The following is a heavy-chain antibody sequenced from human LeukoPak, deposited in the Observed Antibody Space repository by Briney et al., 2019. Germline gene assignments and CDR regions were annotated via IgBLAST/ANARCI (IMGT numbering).Heavy chain of an antibody. CDR1: GGTFSSYA. J-gene: IGHJ6*03. V-gene: IGHV1-18*01. CDR3: ARGGAAEYSRTWYYYYMDV. D-gene: IGHD3-16*01. CDR2: ISAYNGNT. Sequence: ASVKVSCKASGGTFSSYAISWVRQAPGQGLEWMGWISAYNGNTNYAQKLQGRVTMTTDESTSTAYMELSGLRSEDTAVYYCARGGAAEYSRTWYYYYMDVWGNGTTLTVSS.